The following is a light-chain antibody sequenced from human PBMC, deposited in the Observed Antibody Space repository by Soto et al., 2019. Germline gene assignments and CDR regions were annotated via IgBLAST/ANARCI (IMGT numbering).Light chain of an antibody. CDR1: QSVSNNH. CDR2: ATS. Sequence: EVVLTQSPGTLSLSPGERATVFCRASQSVSNNHLAWYQQKPGQAPRLLIYATSTRATGSPDRFSGSGSGTHFTLTVSRQEPEDYAVYYCQQYGSSPPYAFGQVTKVDI. CDR3: QQYGSSPPYA. V-gene: IGKV3-20*01. J-gene: IGKJ2*01.